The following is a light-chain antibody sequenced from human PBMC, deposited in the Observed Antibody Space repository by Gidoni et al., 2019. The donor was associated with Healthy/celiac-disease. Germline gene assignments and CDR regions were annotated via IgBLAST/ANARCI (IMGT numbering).Light chain of an antibody. CDR3: QQSYSTLWT. CDR2: AAS. Sequence: DIQMTQCPSSLSASVGDSGTITCRASQSISSYLNWYQQKPGKAPKLLIYAASSLQSGVPSRFSGSGSGTDFTLTISSLQPEDFATYYCQQSYSTLWTFGQGTKVEIK. V-gene: IGKV1-39*01. J-gene: IGKJ1*01. CDR1: QSISSY.